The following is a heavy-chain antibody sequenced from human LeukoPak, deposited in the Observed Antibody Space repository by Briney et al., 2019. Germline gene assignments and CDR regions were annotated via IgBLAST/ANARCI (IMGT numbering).Heavy chain of an antibody. D-gene: IGHD2-15*01. CDR3: AKNGDRGAYCSGGSCYPYYYYNMDA. V-gene: IGHV3-23*01. Sequence: GGSLRLSCAASGFTFSSYAMSWVRQAPGKGLEWVSAISGGGGSTYYADSVKGRFTISRDNSKNTLYLQMNSLRAEDTAIYYCAKNGDRGAYCSGGSCYPYYYYNMDAWGKGTTVTISS. CDR1: GFTFSSYA. J-gene: IGHJ6*03. CDR2: ISGGGGST.